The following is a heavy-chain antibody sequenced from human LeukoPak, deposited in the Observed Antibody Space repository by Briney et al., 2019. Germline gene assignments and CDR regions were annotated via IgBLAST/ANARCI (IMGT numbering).Heavy chain of an antibody. D-gene: IGHD6-19*01. J-gene: IGHJ4*02. V-gene: IGHV3-13*01. CDR2: IDTGGDT. CDR1: GFTFSSYD. Sequence: GGSLRLSCAASGFTFSSYDMHWVRQAAGKGLEWVSGIDTGGDTYYLGSVKGRFTISRENAKNSLYLQMNSLRAGDTAVYYCGRRGGWRIFDYWGQGTLVTVSS. CDR3: GRRGGWRIFDY.